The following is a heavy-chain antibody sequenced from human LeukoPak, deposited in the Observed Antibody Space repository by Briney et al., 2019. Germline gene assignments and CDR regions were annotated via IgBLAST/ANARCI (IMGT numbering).Heavy chain of an antibody. CDR1: GGSISSGGYY. Sequence: SETLSLTCTVSGGSISSGGYYWSWIRQHPGKGLEWIGYIYYSGSTYYNPSLKSRVTISVDTSKNQFSLKLSSVTAADTAVYYCARDTVTTPDAFDIWGQGAMVTVSS. D-gene: IGHD4-17*01. CDR3: ARDTVTTPDAFDI. J-gene: IGHJ3*02. V-gene: IGHV4-31*03. CDR2: IYYSGST.